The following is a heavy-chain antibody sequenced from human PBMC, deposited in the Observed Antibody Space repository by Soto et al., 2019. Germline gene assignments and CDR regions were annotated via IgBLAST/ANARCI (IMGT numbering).Heavy chain of an antibody. J-gene: IGHJ4*02. CDR2: IYTSGST. CDR1: GGSISSYY. D-gene: IGHD5-18*01. V-gene: IGHV4-4*07. CDR3: ARGSRGYGRFFDY. Sequence: SETLSLTCTVSGGSISSYYWGWIRQPAGKGLEWVGRIYTSGSTNYNPSLKSRVTMSVDTSKNQFSLKLSSVTAADTAVYYCARGSRGYGRFFDYWGQGTLVTVSS.